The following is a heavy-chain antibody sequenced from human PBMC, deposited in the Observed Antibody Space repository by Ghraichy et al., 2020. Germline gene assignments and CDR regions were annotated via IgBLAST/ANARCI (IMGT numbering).Heavy chain of an antibody. Sequence: LSLTCAASGFTVSSNYMSWVRQAPGKGLEWVSVIYSGGSTYYADSVKGRFTISRDNSKNTLYLQMNSPRAEDTAVYYCARDRWFGEPKDAFDIWGQGTMVTVSS. J-gene: IGHJ3*02. CDR3: ARDRWFGEPKDAFDI. V-gene: IGHV3-66*02. CDR1: GFTVSSNY. D-gene: IGHD3-10*01. CDR2: IYSGGST.